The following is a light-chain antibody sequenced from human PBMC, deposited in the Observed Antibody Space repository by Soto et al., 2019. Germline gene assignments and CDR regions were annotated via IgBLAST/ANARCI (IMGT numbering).Light chain of an antibody. CDR1: QSVRSSS. CDR3: QQYGDSPDTDRWT. V-gene: IGKV3-20*01. Sequence: EIVLTQSPGTLSLSPGERASLSCRASQSVRSSSLAWYQQKPGQPPRLLIYGASSRATGIPDRFSGSGSGKDFTLTISRLEPEDFAVYFCQQYGDSPDTDRWTFGPGTKVEI. J-gene: IGKJ1*01. CDR2: GAS.